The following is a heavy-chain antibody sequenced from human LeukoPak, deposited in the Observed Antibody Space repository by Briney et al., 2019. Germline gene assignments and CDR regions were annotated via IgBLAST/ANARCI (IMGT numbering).Heavy chain of an antibody. Sequence: PGGSLRLSCAASGFTFSSYAMSWVRQAPGKGLEWVGRSGNKPNSYTTEYAASVRGRFTISRDESKNSLDLQMNSLKTEDTAVYYCTRGYSGGNWYAFDIWGQGTMVAVSS. CDR2: SGNKPNSYTT. V-gene: IGHV3-72*01. CDR3: TRGYSGGNWYAFDI. D-gene: IGHD6-13*01. J-gene: IGHJ3*02. CDR1: GFTFSSYA.